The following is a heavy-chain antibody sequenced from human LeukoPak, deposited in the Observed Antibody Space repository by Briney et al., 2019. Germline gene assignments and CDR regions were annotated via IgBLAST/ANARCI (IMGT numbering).Heavy chain of an antibody. CDR3: AREDQPRGTFDY. CDR2: IKQDGSEK. CDR1: GFTFSNYW. V-gene: IGHV3-7*05. D-gene: IGHD2-15*01. J-gene: IGHJ4*02. Sequence: PGGSLRLSCAASGFTFSNYWMSWVRQAPGKGLEWVANIKQDGSEKYYVDSVKGRFTISRDNAKNSLYLQMNSLRAEDTALYYCAREDQPRGTFDYWGQGILVTVSS.